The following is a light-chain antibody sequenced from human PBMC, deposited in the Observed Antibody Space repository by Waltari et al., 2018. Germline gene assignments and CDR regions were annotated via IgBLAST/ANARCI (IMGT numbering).Light chain of an antibody. J-gene: IGLJ1*01. Sequence: QSALTQPASVSGSTGQSITISCTGTSSDVGGYNYVSWYQQHPGKAPKLMIYEVSNRPSGVSTRFSGSKSGNTASLTISELQPEDEADYYCSSHTSSSTPYVFGTGTKVTVL. V-gene: IGLV2-14*01. CDR3: SSHTSSSTPYV. CDR1: SSDVGGYNY. CDR2: EVS.